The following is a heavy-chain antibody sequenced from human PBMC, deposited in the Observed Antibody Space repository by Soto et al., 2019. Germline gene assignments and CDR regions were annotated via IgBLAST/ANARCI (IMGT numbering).Heavy chain of an antibody. V-gene: IGHV4-59*12. CDR2: IYYSGRT. J-gene: IGHJ2*01. Sequence: KGLKWIGYIYYSGRTNYNPSLKSRVTLSVETSKNQFSLKLSSVTAADTDVYYCAIFFFQAEDGIRDFCSVSAFLLNRSSDL. CDR3: AIFFFQAEDGIRDFCSVSAFLLNRSSDL. D-gene: IGHD3-9*01.